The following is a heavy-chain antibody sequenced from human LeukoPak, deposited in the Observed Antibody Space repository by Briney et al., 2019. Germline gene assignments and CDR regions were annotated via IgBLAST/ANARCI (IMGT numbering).Heavy chain of an antibody. Sequence: GGSLRLSCTASGFTFSSHAMSWVRQAPGKGLEWVSIGDSGSRTFFADSLKGRFTISRDNSKNTLYLQMNSLRAEDTAVYYCASRHRESGSYFGYWGQGTPVTVSS. J-gene: IGHJ4*02. CDR3: ASRHRESGSYFGY. V-gene: IGHV3-23*01. CDR1: GFTFSSHA. CDR2: IGDSGSRT. D-gene: IGHD1-26*01.